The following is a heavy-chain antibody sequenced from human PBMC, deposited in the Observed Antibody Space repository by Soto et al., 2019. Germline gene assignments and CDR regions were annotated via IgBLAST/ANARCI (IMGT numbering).Heavy chain of an antibody. CDR3: ARGGVRGVKDNWFDP. CDR1: GFTFSRYS. V-gene: IGHV3-48*01. Sequence: EVQLVESGGGLVQPGGSLRLCYAASGFTFSRYSMNWVRQAPGKGLEWVSYISSSSSTIYYADSVKGRFTISRDNAKNSLYLQMNSLRAEDTAVYYCARGGVRGVKDNWFDPWGQGTLVTVSS. J-gene: IGHJ5*02. CDR2: ISSSSSTI. D-gene: IGHD3-10*01.